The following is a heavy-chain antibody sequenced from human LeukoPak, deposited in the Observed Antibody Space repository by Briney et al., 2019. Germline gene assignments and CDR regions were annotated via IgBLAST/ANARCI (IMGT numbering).Heavy chain of an antibody. V-gene: IGHV4-59*01. J-gene: IGHJ4*02. Sequence: SETLSLTCTVSGGSISSYYWSWIRQPPGKGLEWIGYIYYSGSTNYNPSLKSRVTISVDTSKNQFSLKLSSVTAADTAVYYCARGDYYDSSGYYAGFDYWGQGTLVTVSS. CDR3: ARGDYYDSSGYYAGFDY. CDR2: IYYSGST. CDR1: GGSISSYY. D-gene: IGHD3-22*01.